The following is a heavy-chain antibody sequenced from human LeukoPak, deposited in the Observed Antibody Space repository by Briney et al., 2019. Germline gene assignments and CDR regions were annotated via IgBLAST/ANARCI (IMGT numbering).Heavy chain of an antibody. J-gene: IGHJ4*02. CDR1: GDSVSSNSFA. D-gene: IGHD1/OR15-1a*01. CDR2: TYYRSKWYI. V-gene: IGHV6-1*01. Sequence: SQSLSLTCAVSGDSVSSNSFAWNWIRQTPSRGLEWLGRTYYRSKWYIEYAESVRSRMTINADTSKNQFSLQLNSVSPEDTAVYYCAREREHSFDYWGQGILVTVSS. CDR3: AREREHSFDY.